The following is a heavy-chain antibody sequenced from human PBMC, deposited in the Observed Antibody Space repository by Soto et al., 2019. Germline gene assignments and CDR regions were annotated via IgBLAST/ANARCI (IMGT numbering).Heavy chain of an antibody. CDR1: GGSISSYY. V-gene: IGHV4-59*01. CDR2: IHYSGTT. D-gene: IGHD6-13*01. J-gene: IGHJ4*02. Sequence: SETLSLTCTVSGGSISSYYWSWIRQHPGKGLEWIGYIHYSGTTSFFPSYNPSLRSRVTISEDTSKNQFSLKLLSVTTADTAVYFCAAGEASSRNLAPYYLDFWGQGTLVTVSS. CDR3: AAGEASSRNLAPYYLDF.